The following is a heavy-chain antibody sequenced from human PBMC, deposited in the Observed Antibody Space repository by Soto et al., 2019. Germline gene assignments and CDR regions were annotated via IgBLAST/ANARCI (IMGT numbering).Heavy chain of an antibody. V-gene: IGHV3-30*18. CDR2: ISYDGSNK. Sequence: GVRRIRKKTGKGLEWVAVISYDGSNKYYADSVKGRFTISRDNSKNTLYLQMNSLRAEDTAVYYCAKLSGYSYDDFDYWGQGTLVTVSS. D-gene: IGHD5-18*01. J-gene: IGHJ4*02. CDR3: AKLSGYSYDDFDY. CDR1: G.